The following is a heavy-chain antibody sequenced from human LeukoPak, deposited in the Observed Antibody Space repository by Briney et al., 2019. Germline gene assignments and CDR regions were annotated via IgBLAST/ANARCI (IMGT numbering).Heavy chain of an antibody. J-gene: IGHJ4*02. CDR1: GGSIRSYY. Sequence: SETLSLTCLVSGGSIRSYYWTWIRQPPGRGLEWIGYIYYSGSTNYNPSLKSRVTISVDTSKNQFSLKLSSVTAAGTAVYYCARLGAGHYDSSGYYSPDYWGQGTLVTVSS. D-gene: IGHD3-22*01. V-gene: IGHV4-59*08. CDR3: ARLGAGHYDSSGYYSPDY. CDR2: IYYSGST.